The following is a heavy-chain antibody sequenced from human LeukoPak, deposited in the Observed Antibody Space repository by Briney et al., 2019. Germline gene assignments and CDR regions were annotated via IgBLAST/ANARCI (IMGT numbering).Heavy chain of an antibody. Sequence: GGSLRLSCAASGFTVSSNYMSWVRQAPGKGLEWVSLIDSGGSTYYAASVQGRFTISRDNSKNTMYLQMNSPRPEDTAVYYCARERELPYFEYWGQGTLVTVSS. CDR1: GFTVSSNY. CDR2: IDSGGST. CDR3: ARERELPYFEY. J-gene: IGHJ4*02. D-gene: IGHD1-26*01. V-gene: IGHV3-66*02.